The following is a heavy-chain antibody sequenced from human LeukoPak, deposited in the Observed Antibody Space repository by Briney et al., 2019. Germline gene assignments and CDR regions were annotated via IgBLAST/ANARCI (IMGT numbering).Heavy chain of an antibody. Sequence: GGSLRLSCAASGISFGNSVMTWVRQVPGKGPEWVASIGATGSSKYHADSVMGRFTISRDSSKNMLYLQMNTLRAGDTAIYYCARGHALVDNDFWSGYYLDYWGQGTLVTVSS. V-gene: IGHV3-23*01. CDR1: GISFGNSV. CDR3: ARGHALVDNDFWSGYYLDY. D-gene: IGHD3-3*01. CDR2: IGATGSSK. J-gene: IGHJ4*02.